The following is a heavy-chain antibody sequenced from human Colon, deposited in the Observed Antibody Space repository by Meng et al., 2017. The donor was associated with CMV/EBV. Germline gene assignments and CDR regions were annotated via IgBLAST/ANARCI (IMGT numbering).Heavy chain of an antibody. J-gene: IGHJ4*02. CDR3: ARVKATVGEIVD. CDR2: IRYSGST. CDR1: GGSISSYH. Sequence: SETLSLTCIVSGGSISSYHWSWIRQPPGKGLEWIGYIRYSGSTNPNPSLKSRVTISVDTSKNQFSLKLSSVTAADTAVYYCARVKATVGEIVDWGQGTLVTVSS. V-gene: IGHV4-59*01. D-gene: IGHD3-16*01.